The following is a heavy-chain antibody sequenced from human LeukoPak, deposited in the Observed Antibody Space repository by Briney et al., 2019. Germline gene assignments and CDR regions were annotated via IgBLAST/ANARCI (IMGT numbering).Heavy chain of an antibody. CDR2: IIPIFGTA. D-gene: IGHD2-15*01. J-gene: IGHJ6*02. CDR3: ARDLTSEYCSGGSCYSNYGMDV. Sequence: GASVKVSCKASGNSISNYAVSWVRQAPGQGFEWMGGIIPIFGTADYAQKFQGRVTITADQSTSTAYMELSSLRSEDTAVYYCARDLTSEYCSGGSCYSNYGMDVWSQGTTVTVSS. CDR1: GNSISNYA. V-gene: IGHV1-69*13.